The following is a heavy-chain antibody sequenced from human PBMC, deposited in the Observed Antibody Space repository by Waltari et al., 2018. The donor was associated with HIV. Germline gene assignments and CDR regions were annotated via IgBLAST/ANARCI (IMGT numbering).Heavy chain of an antibody. Sequence: QITLKESGPTLLKPTQTLTLTCPFSGASLTPSGEGVGWIRQPPGKALEWLALIYWNDNKKDSPSLKSRLTITKDTSKNQVVLTLANVDPVDTATYHCAHTPAEGRWLHFDSWGPGTLVTVSS. V-gene: IGHV2-5*01. CDR2: IYWNDNK. D-gene: IGHD3-10*01. CDR3: AHTPAEGRWLHFDS. CDR1: GASLTPSGEG. J-gene: IGHJ5*01.